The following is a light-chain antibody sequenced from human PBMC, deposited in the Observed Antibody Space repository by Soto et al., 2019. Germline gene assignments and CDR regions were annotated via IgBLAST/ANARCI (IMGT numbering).Light chain of an antibody. J-gene: IGKJ3*01. CDR1: QSVSSSY. V-gene: IGKV3-20*01. Sequence: EIVLTQSPGTLSLSPGERATLSCRASQSVSSSYFAWYQHKPGQAHRLLIYGSSSQATGIPDRFSGGGSATDFTLTIRRLEPEDYAVYYCHQHGSSPFTFGPGTKVDI. CDR2: GSS. CDR3: HQHGSSPFT.